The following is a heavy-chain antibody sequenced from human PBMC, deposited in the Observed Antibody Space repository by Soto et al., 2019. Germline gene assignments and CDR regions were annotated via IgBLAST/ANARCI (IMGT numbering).Heavy chain of an antibody. CDR3: AKDWKYCSGGSCYLNYFDY. D-gene: IGHD2-15*01. Sequence: GGSLRLSCAASGFTFSGYAMSWVRQAPGKGLEWVSAISGSGGSTYYADSVKGRFTISRDNSKNTLYLQMNSLRAEDTAVYYCAKDWKYCSGGSCYLNYFDYWGQGTLVTVSS. CDR1: GFTFSGYA. V-gene: IGHV3-23*01. CDR2: ISGSGGST. J-gene: IGHJ4*02.